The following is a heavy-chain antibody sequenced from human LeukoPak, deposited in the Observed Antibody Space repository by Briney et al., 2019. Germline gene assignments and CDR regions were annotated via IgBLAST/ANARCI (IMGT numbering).Heavy chain of an antibody. J-gene: IGHJ4*02. V-gene: IGHV4-39*01. Sequence: SETLSLTCGVSGGSISSSSYYWGWIRQSPGKGLEWLGSIYYSGSTSDNPSLKSRVTMSVDTSKNQFSLRLSSVTAADTAVYYCASSGKWGQGTLVTVSS. CDR3: ASSGK. CDR2: IYYSGST. D-gene: IGHD3-10*01. CDR1: GGSISSSSYY.